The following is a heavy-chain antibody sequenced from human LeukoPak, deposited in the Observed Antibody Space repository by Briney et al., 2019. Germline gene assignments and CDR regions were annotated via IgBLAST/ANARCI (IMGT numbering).Heavy chain of an antibody. J-gene: IGHJ6*03. V-gene: IGHV4-39*07. D-gene: IGHD3-3*01. Sequence: PSETLSLTCTVSGGSISSSSYYWGWLRQPPGKGLEWIGSIYYSGSTYYNPSLKSRVTISVDTSKNQFSLKLSSVTAADTAVYYCARVSPLRFLEWLPPIGYYYYYYMDVWGKGTTVTVSS. CDR1: GGSISSSSYY. CDR2: IYYSGST. CDR3: ARVSPLRFLEWLPPIGYYYYYYMDV.